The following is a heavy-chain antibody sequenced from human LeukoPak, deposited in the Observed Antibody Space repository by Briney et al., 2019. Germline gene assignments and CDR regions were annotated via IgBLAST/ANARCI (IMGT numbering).Heavy chain of an antibody. D-gene: IGHD1-26*01. CDR3: AKVGGSYSRTYFDY. Sequence: GGSLRLSCAASGFTFSNAWMSWVRQAPGKGLEWVSAISGSGGSTYYADSVKGRFTISRDNSKNTLYLQMNSLRAEDTAVYYCAKVGGSYSRTYFDYWGQGTLVTVSS. CDR1: GFTFSNAW. V-gene: IGHV3-23*01. CDR2: ISGSGGST. J-gene: IGHJ4*02.